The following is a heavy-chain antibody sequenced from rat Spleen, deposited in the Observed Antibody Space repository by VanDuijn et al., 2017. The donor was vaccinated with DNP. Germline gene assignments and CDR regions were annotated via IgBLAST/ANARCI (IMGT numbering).Heavy chain of an antibody. CDR1: GFTFSDYN. CDR2: ISYDGGST. CDR3: TTEAEGL. J-gene: IGHJ2*01. D-gene: IGHD1-11*01. Sequence: EVQLVESGGDLVQPGGSLKLSCVASGFTFSDYNLAWVRQTPKEGLDWVATISYDGGSTYYRDSVKGRFTISRDNAKSTLYLQMDSLRSEDTATYYSTTEAEGLWGQGVMVTVSS. V-gene: IGHV5S10*01.